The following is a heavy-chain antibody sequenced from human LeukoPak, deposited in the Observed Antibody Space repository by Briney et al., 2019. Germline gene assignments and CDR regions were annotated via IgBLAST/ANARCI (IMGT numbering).Heavy chain of an antibody. CDR3: ARSVLVVVVVAASFNWFDP. V-gene: IGHV6-1*01. J-gene: IGHJ5*02. Sequence: SQTPSLTCAISGDSVSSNSAAWNWIRQSPSGGLEWLGRTYYRSKWYNDYAVSVKSRITINPDTSKNQFSLQLNSVTPEDTAVYYCARSVLVVVVVAASFNWFDPWGQGTLVTVSS. CDR1: GDSVSSNSAA. CDR2: TYYRSKWYN. D-gene: IGHD2-15*01.